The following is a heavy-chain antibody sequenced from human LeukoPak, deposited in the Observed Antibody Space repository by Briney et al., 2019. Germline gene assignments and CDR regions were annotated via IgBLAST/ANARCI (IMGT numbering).Heavy chain of an antibody. CDR3: AREDSSSWSFHAFDI. Sequence: GASMKVSCKASGYTFTSYYMHWVRQAPGQGLEWMGRIIPILGIANYAQKFQGRVTITADKSTSTAYMELSSLRSEDTAVYYCAREDSSSWSFHAFDIWGQGTMVTVSS. CDR1: GYTFTSYY. V-gene: IGHV1-69*04. J-gene: IGHJ3*02. CDR2: IIPILGIA. D-gene: IGHD6-13*01.